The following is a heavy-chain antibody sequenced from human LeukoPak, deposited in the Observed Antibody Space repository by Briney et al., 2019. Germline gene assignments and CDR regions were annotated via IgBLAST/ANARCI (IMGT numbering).Heavy chain of an antibody. J-gene: IGHJ5*02. D-gene: IGHD4-17*01. Sequence: SETLSLTCTVSGGSISSTSYYWGWIRQPPGKGLEWIGSIYYSGNTYYNSSLKSRVTMSVDTSKNQFSLKLTSVTAADTAVYYCARQGLFPTVYLSSDNWFDPWGQGTLVTVTS. CDR2: IYYSGNT. CDR1: GGSISSTSYY. CDR3: ARQGLFPTVYLSSDNWFDP. V-gene: IGHV4-39*01.